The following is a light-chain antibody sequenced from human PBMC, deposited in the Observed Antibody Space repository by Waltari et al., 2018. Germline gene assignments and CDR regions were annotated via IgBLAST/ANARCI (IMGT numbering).Light chain of an antibody. J-gene: IGLJ1*01. V-gene: IGLV2-14*03. CDR2: DVS. Sequence: QSALTQPASVSGSPGESITISCTGTSSDVGGYNCVSWYQQHPGKAPKLMIYDVSNRPSGVSNRFSGSKSGNTASLTISGLQAEDEADYYCSSYTSRNTLVFGTGTKVTAL. CDR3: SSYTSRNTLV. CDR1: SSDVGGYNC.